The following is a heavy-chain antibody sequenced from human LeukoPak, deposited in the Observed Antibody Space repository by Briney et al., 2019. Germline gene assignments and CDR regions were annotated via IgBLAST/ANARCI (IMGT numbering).Heavy chain of an antibody. Sequence: GGSLRLSCAASGFTFSDYYMNWIRQAPGKGLEWVSYISSSGSTIYYADSVKGRFTISRDNAKNSLYLQMNSLRAEDTAVYYCAREEIVVVPAAMNWFDPWGQGTLVTVSS. J-gene: IGHJ5*02. V-gene: IGHV3-11*01. CDR2: ISSSGSTI. D-gene: IGHD2-2*01. CDR1: GFTFSDYY. CDR3: AREEIVVVPAAMNWFDP.